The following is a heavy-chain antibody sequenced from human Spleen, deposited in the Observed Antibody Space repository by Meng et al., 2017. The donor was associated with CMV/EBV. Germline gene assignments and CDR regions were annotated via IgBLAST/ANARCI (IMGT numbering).Heavy chain of an antibody. V-gene: IGHV3-30*02. D-gene: IGHD2-2*01. CDR1: KFTFSDYG. CDR3: AKDLGTEYQLLMEGDYHYYAMDV. Sequence: GGSLRLSCAASKFTFSDYGMLWVRQAPGKGLEWVAFIRYDGTNEDYADSVKGRFTISRDNSKNTLYLQMNSVRLEDTAVYYCAKDLGTEYQLLMEGDYHYYAMDVWGQGTTVTVSS. J-gene: IGHJ6*02. CDR2: IRYDGTNE.